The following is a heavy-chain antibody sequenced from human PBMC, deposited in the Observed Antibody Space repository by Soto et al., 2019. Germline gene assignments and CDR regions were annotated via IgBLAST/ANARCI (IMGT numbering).Heavy chain of an antibody. CDR1: GFSLNTSGVG. D-gene: IGHD4-17*01. CDR2: IYWDDDK. V-gene: IGHV2-5*02. CDR3: AHRPYGDYPIAY. Sequence: QITLKESGPTLVKPTQTLTLTCTFSGFSLNTSGVGVGWIRQPPGKALEWLALIYWDDDKRYSPSLKSRLTIXQXXANNQVVLTMTNMDPVDTGTYYCAHRPYGDYPIAYWGQGTLVTVSS. J-gene: IGHJ4*02.